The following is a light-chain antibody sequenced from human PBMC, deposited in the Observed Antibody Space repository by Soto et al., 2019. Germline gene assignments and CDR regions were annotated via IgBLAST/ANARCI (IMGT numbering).Light chain of an antibody. CDR3: QQANTFPIT. Sequence: DIQMTQSPSSVSASVGDTVTITCRASQDILSWLAWYQPKPGEAPRLLIYASSNLQSGVPSRFSGRRSGTDFTLTISSLQPEDFATYYCQQANTFPITFGPGTRLDIK. CDR2: ASS. V-gene: IGKV1-12*01. CDR1: QDILSW. J-gene: IGKJ3*01.